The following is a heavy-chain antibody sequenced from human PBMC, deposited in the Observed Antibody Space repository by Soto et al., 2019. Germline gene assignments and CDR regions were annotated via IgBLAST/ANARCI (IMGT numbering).Heavy chain of an antibody. CDR2: IRSKANSYAT. J-gene: IGHJ4*02. V-gene: IGHV3-73*02. D-gene: IGHD2-15*01. Sequence: EGQLVESGGGLVQPGGSLKLSCAASGFTFSGSTMHWVRQASGKGLEWVGRIRSKANSYATAYAASVKGRFTISRDDSKNTAYLQMNSLKTEDTALYYCTRLVLGSVVYCGQGTLVTVSS. CDR3: TRLVLGSVVY. CDR1: GFTFSGST.